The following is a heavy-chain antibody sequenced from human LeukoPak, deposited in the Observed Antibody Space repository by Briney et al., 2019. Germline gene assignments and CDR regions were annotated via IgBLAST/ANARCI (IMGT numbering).Heavy chain of an antibody. CDR2: IYHSGST. Sequence: PSETLSLTCAVSGYSISSGYYWAWIRQPPGKGLEWIGNIYHSGSTYYNPSLKSRVTISLDTSKNQFSLKLSSVTAADTAVYYCARRYSNSYFDYWGQGTLVTVSS. CDR1: GYSISSGYY. J-gene: IGHJ4*02. CDR3: ARRYSNSYFDY. D-gene: IGHD4-11*01. V-gene: IGHV4-38-2*01.